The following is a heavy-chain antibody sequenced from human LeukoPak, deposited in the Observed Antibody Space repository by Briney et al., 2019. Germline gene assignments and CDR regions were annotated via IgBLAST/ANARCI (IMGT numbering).Heavy chain of an antibody. CDR1: GGSISSYY. V-gene: IGHV4-4*07. D-gene: IGHD6-19*01. CDR3: ARVGYSSGWYIDY. CDR2: FYSSGST. Sequence: SETLSLTCTVSGGSISSYYWSWIRQPAGKGLEWIGRFYSSGSTNYNPSLRSRVTMSVDTSKNQFSLKLSSVTAADTAVYYCARVGYSSGWYIDYWGQGTLVTVSS. J-gene: IGHJ4*02.